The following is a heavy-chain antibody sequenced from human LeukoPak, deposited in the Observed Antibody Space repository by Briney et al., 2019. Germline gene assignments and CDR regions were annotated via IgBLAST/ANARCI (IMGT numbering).Heavy chain of an antibody. CDR1: GDSFKSYV. CDR2: ILPIFGSA. Sequence: SVKVSCKASGDSFKSYVINWVRQAPGHGLGWMGGILPIFGSAIYAQHFRGRLTITAAESTNTAYMELHRLRSDDTALYYCARAEDQGRYFDWLPGFDPWGQGTLVTVSS. CDR3: ARAEDQGRYFDWLPGFDP. D-gene: IGHD3-9*01. J-gene: IGHJ5*02. V-gene: IGHV1-69*13.